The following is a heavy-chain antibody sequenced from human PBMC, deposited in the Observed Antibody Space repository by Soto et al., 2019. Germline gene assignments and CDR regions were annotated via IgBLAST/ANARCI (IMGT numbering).Heavy chain of an antibody. CDR3: ARDHSGYDFWSGYWFYFDY. J-gene: IGHJ4*02. Sequence: PGGSLRLSCAASGFTFSDYYMSWIRQAPGKWLEWVSYISSSSSYTNYADSVKGRFTISRDNAKNSLYLQMNSLRAEDTAVYYCARDHSGYDFWSGYWFYFDYWGQGXLVTVSS. D-gene: IGHD3-3*01. V-gene: IGHV3-11*06. CDR2: ISSSSSYT. CDR1: GFTFSDYY.